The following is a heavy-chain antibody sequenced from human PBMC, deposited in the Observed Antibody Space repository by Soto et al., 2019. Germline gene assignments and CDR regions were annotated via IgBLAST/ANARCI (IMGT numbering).Heavy chain of an antibody. J-gene: IGHJ5*02. CDR3: ARYQLLRKNNWFDP. CDR2: IYYSGST. D-gene: IGHD2-2*01. CDR1: GGSISSGGYY. Sequence: SETLSLTCTVSGGSISSGGYYWSWIRQHPGKGLEWIGYIYYSGSTYYNPSLKSRVTISVDTSKNQFSLKLSSVTAADTAVYYCARYQLLRKNNWFDPWGQGTLVTVSS. V-gene: IGHV4-31*03.